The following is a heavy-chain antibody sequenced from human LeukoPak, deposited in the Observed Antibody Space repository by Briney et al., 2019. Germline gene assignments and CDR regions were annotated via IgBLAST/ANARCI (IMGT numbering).Heavy chain of an antibody. CDR1: GGTFSSYA. CDR3: ARTFPVEGYIGSHSDY. V-gene: IGHV1-69*06. D-gene: IGHD5-12*01. CDR2: IIPIFGTA. Sequence: SVKVSCKASGGTFSSYAISWVRQAPGQGLEWMGGIIPIFGTANYAQKFQGRVTITADKSTSTAYMELSSLRSEDTAVYYCARTFPVEGYIGSHSDYWGQGTLVTV. J-gene: IGHJ4*01.